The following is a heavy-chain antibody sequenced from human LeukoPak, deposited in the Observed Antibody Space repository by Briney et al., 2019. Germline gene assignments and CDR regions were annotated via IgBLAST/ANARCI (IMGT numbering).Heavy chain of an antibody. Sequence: SETLSLTCAVYGGSFSGYYWSWIRQPQGKGLEWIGEINHSGSTNYNPSLKSRVTISVDTSKNQFSLKLSSVTAADTAVYYCARVGGSSWYYYYYYMDVWGKGTTVTVSS. V-gene: IGHV4-34*01. CDR1: GGSFSGYY. D-gene: IGHD6-13*01. CDR2: INHSGST. J-gene: IGHJ6*03. CDR3: ARVGGSSWYYYYYYMDV.